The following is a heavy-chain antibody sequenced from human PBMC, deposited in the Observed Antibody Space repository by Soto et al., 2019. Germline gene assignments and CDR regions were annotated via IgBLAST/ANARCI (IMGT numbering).Heavy chain of an antibody. CDR1: GYSFTSYW. CDR2: IYPGDSDT. CDR3: AFSLDQGLKYPVEPTEDTAVYYCTTDLWRIAVVVGSTGYFNP. V-gene: IGHV5-51*01. D-gene: IGHD2-15*01. J-gene: IGHJ5*02. Sequence: GESLKISCKGSGYSFTSYWIGWVRQMPGKGLEWMGIIYPGDSDTRYSPSFQGQVTISADKSISTAYLQWSSLKASDTAMYYCAFSLDQGLKYPVEPTEDTAVYYCTTDLWRIAVVVGSTGYFNPWGQGTPVTVSS.